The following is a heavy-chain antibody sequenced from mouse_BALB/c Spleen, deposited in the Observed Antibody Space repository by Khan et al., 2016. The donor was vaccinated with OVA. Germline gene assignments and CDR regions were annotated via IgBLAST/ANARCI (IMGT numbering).Heavy chain of an antibody. CDR1: GFSLTTYG. V-gene: IGHV2-5*01. J-gene: IGHJ3*01. CDR3: AKGDYWYGKIAF. CDR2: IWRGGNT. Sequence: QVQLQQSGPGLVQPSQSLSITCTISGFSLTTYGVHWVRQSPGKGLEWLGVIWRGGNTDYNAAFMSRLSITKDNSKSQVFFKMNSLQADDTAIYYCAKGDYWYGKIAFWGQGTLVTVSA. D-gene: IGHD2-14*01.